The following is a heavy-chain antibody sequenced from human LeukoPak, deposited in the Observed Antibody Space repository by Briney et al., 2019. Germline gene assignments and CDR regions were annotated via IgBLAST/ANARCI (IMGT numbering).Heavy chain of an antibody. CDR2: IKKDGSEK. D-gene: IGHD2-2*01. CDR3: ARILSSSHAFDI. Sequence: GGSLRLSCAASGFTFSTYWMTWVRQAPGKGLEWVANIKKDGSEKYYVDSVKGRFTISRDNAKSTLYLQMNSLRDEDTAVYYCARILSSSHAFDIWGQGTMVTVSS. J-gene: IGHJ3*02. V-gene: IGHV3-7*01. CDR1: GFTFSTYW.